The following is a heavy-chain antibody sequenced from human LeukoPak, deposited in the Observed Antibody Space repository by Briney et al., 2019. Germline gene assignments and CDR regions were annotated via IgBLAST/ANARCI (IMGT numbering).Heavy chain of an antibody. Sequence: GGSLRLSCAVSGLTFSSYSMGWVRQAPGEGLYWVSGISASGSGTYYADSLKGRFTISRDNSKNTLYLQMNNLRVEDTAVYYCAKDAAGPEYWGQGTLVTVST. V-gene: IGHV3-23*01. D-gene: IGHD6-13*01. CDR3: AKDAAGPEY. J-gene: IGHJ4*02. CDR2: ISASGSGT. CDR1: GLTFSSYS.